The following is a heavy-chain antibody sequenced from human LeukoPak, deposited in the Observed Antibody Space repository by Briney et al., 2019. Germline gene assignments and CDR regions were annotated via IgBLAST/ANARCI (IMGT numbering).Heavy chain of an antibody. V-gene: IGHV3-30*01. Sequence: GGSLRLSCAASGFTFSNYWMSWVRQAPGKGLEWVAVISYDGSNKYYADSVKGRFTISRDNSKNTLYLQMNSLRAEDTAVYYCARELVYYDSSGYGWGQGTLVTVSS. CDR2: ISYDGSNK. D-gene: IGHD3-22*01. CDR3: ARELVYYDSSGYG. J-gene: IGHJ4*02. CDR1: GFTFSNYW.